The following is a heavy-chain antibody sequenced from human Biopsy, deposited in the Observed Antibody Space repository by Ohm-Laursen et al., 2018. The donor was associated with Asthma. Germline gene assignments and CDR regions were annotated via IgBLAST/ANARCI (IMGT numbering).Heavy chain of an antibody. D-gene: IGHD4-17*01. CDR3: ARKARHGDYDFDY. CDR2: IWYDGSNK. J-gene: IGHJ4*02. Sequence: SLRLSCTASGFTFSSYGMHWVRQAPGKGLEWVAVIWYDGSNKYYADSVKGRFTISRDNSKNTLYLQMNSLRAEGTAVYYCARKARHGDYDFDYWGQGTLVTVSS. V-gene: IGHV3-33*01. CDR1: GFTFSSYG.